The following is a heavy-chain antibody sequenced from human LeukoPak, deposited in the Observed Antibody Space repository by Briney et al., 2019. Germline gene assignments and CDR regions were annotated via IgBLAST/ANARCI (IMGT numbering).Heavy chain of an antibody. CDR2: IYYSGST. V-gene: IGHV4-31*03. D-gene: IGHD6-19*01. J-gene: IGHJ4*02. CDR1: GGSISSGGYY. Sequence: SETLSLTCTVSGGSISSGGYYWSWIRQHPGKGLEWIGYIYYSGSTYYNPSLKSRVTISVDTSKNQFSLKLSSVTAADTAVYYCARVRYSSGEDYWGQGTLVTVSS. CDR3: ARVRYSSGEDY.